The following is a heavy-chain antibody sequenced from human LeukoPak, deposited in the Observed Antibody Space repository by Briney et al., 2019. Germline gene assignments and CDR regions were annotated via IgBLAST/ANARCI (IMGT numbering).Heavy chain of an antibody. D-gene: IGHD3-10*01. CDR3: ARHSSGSYYTY. Sequence: GGSLRLSCAASGFTFSSSWMSWVRQAPGKGLEWVAHIKQDGSDKYYVDSVKGRFTISRDNAKNSLYLQLNSLRVEDAAMYYCARHSSGSYYTYWGQGTLVTVSS. CDR2: IKQDGSDK. V-gene: IGHV3-7*01. CDR1: GFTFSSSW. J-gene: IGHJ4*02.